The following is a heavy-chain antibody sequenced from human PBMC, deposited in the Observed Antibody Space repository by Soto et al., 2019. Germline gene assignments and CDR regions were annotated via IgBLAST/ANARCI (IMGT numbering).Heavy chain of an antibody. V-gene: IGHV1-18*01. CDR3: AREGQLGY. CDR2: ISGYNGNT. CDR1: GYTFTNYG. J-gene: IGHJ4*02. Sequence: ASVKVSCKASGYTFTNYGFSWVRQAPGQGLQWMGWISGYNGNTNYAERLQGRVTMTTDTSTSTAYMELKSLRYDDTAVYYCAREGQLGYWGQGTPVTVSS. D-gene: IGHD6-6*01.